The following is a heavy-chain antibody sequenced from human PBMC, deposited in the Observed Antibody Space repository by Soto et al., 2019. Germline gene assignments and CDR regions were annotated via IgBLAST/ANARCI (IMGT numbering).Heavy chain of an antibody. V-gene: IGHV5-10-1*01. Sequence: GESLKISCKGSGYSFTSYWISWVRQMPGKGLEWMGRIDPSDSYTNYSPSFQGHVTISADKSISTAYLQWSSLKASDTAMYYCARHPHSNGYDXSGYYSPLYYYYYGMDVWGQGTTVTVSS. CDR3: ARHPHSNGYDXSGYYSPLYYYYYGMDV. CDR1: GYSFTSYW. J-gene: IGHJ6*02. CDR2: IDPSDSYT. D-gene: IGHD3-22*01.